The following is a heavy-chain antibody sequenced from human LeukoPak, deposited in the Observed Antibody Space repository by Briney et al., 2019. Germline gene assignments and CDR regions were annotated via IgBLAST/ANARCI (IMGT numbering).Heavy chain of an antibody. CDR2: ISSSSSYI. J-gene: IGHJ4*02. CDR3: ARDRGYSYGFRDYYFDY. D-gene: IGHD5-18*01. V-gene: IGHV3-21*01. CDR1: GFPFSSYS. Sequence: GGSLSLSCAASGFPFSSYSMNWVRQAPGKGLVWVSSISSSSSYIYYADSVKGRFTISRDNAKNSLYLQMNSLRAEDTAVYYCARDRGYSYGFRDYYFDYWGQGTLVTVSS.